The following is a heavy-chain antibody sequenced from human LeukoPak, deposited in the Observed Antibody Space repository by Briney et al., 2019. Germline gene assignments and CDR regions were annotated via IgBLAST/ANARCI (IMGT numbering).Heavy chain of an antibody. Sequence: SETLSLTCSVSGGSVSSGRFYWTWIRQPPGKVLEWIGYIYYSGSTNYNPSLNSRVSISVDTSKNQFSLAMTSVPAADTAVYYCAREEDSNSWLGLDSWSQGTLVTVSS. CDR1: GGSVSSGRFY. CDR3: AREEDSNSWLGLDS. D-gene: IGHD6-13*01. CDR2: IYYSGST. V-gene: IGHV4-61*01. J-gene: IGHJ4*02.